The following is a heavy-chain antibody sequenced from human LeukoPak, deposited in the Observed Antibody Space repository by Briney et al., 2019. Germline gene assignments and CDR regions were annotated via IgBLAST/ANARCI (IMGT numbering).Heavy chain of an antibody. Sequence: PSETLSLTCTVSGGSISSSSYYWGWIRQPPGKGLEWIGSIYYSGSTYYNPSLKSRVTISVDTSKNQFSLKLSSVTAAGTAVYYCARYYYGSGSYYNVGYFDYWGQGTLVTVSS. V-gene: IGHV4-39*01. CDR1: GGSISSSSYY. D-gene: IGHD3-10*01. CDR2: IYYSGST. CDR3: ARYYYGSGSYYNVGYFDY. J-gene: IGHJ4*02.